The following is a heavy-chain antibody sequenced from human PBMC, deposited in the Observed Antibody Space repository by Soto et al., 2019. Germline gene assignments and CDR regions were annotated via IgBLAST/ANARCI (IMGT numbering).Heavy chain of an antibody. Sequence: PGGSLRLCCAASGFTFSTYSMNGVRQAPGKGLEWVSYMSSSSTIYYADSVKGRFTISRDNAKNSLYLQMNSLRAEDTAVYYCAREGGNYFDYWGQGTLVTVSS. D-gene: IGHD1-26*01. CDR1: GFTFSTYS. J-gene: IGHJ4*02. CDR2: MSSSSTI. V-gene: IGHV3-48*01. CDR3: AREGGNYFDY.